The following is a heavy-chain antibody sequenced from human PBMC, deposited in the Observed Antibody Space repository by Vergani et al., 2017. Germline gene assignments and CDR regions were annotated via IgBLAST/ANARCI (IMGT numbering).Heavy chain of an antibody. Sequence: QVQLQESGPGVVKPSQTLSLTCAVSGGSISSGDHCWTWIRQRPGKGLAWIGYPFYSGTTYDNPSLRSRLTISVDTSQNHFSLKLRSVTAADTAVYYCARVDTQVPATSHFYYMDVWGKGTTVVVSS. V-gene: IGHV4-31*11. CDR1: GGSISSGDHC. CDR3: ARVDTQVPATSHFYYMDV. CDR2: PFYSGTT. D-gene: IGHD6-25*01. J-gene: IGHJ6*03.